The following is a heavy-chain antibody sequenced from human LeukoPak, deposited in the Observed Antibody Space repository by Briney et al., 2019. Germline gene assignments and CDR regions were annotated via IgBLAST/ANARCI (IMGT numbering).Heavy chain of an antibody. CDR1: GGSISSYY. V-gene: IGHV4-59*08. Sequence: PSETLSLTCTVSGGSISSYYWNWIRQPPGKGLEWIGYIYYSGSTNYNPSLKSRVTISVDTSKNQFSLKLSSVTAAETAVYYCARQGYDILTGYSNWFDPWGQGTLVTVS. D-gene: IGHD3-9*01. CDR3: ARQGYDILTGYSNWFDP. CDR2: IYYSGST. J-gene: IGHJ5*02.